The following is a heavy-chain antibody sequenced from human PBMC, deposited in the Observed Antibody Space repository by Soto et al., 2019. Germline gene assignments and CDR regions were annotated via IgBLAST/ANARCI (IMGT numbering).Heavy chain of an antibody. J-gene: IGHJ3*02. CDR1: GYTFTSYG. CDR2: ISAYNGNT. CDR3: ARVDIVVVVAATRTAFDI. Sequence: QVQLAQSGAEVKKPGASVKVSCKASGYTFTSYGISWVRQAPGQGLEWMGWISAYNGNTNYAQKLQGRVTMTTDTATSKAYMELRSLRSDDTAVYYCARVDIVVVVAATRTAFDIWGQGTMVTVSS. V-gene: IGHV1-18*01. D-gene: IGHD2-15*01.